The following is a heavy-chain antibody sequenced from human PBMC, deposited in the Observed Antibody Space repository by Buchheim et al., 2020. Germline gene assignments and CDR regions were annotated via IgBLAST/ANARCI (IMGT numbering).Heavy chain of an antibody. D-gene: IGHD5-18*01. CDR1: GGTFSSYA. J-gene: IGHJ6*02. CDR3: ARVGVDTARGGYGMDV. V-gene: IGHV1-69*04. Sequence: QVQLVQSGAEVKKPGSSVKVSCKASGGTFSSYAISWVRQAPGQGLEWMGRIIPILGIANYAQKFQGRVTITADKSTCTAYMELSSLRSEDTAVYYCARVGVDTARGGYGMDVWGQGTT. CDR2: IIPILGIA.